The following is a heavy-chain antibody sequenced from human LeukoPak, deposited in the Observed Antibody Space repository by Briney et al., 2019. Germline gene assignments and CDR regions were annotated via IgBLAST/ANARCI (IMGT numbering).Heavy chain of an antibody. D-gene: IGHD3-9*01. CDR1: GYTFTGYY. Sequence: ASVKVSCKASGYTFTGYYMHWVRQAPGQGLEWMGWINPNSGGTNYAQKFQGRVTMTRDTSISTAYMELSRLRSDDTAVYYCARDAAKAQYYDILTGYYTVDFDYWGQGTLVTVSS. J-gene: IGHJ4*02. CDR2: INPNSGGT. V-gene: IGHV1-2*02. CDR3: ARDAAKAQYYDILTGYYTVDFDY.